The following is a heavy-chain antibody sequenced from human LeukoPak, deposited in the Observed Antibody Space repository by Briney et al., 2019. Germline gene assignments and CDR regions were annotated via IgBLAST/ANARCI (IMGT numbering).Heavy chain of an antibody. CDR3: ARETIAARTFDY. CDR1: GFTFSSYA. V-gene: IGHV3-30-3*01. D-gene: IGHD6-6*01. J-gene: IGHJ4*02. Sequence: GGSLRLSCAASGFTFSSYAMHWVRQAPGKGLEWVAVISYDGSNKYYADSVKGRFTISRDNSKNTLYLQMNSLRAEDTAVYYCARETIAARTFDYWGQGTLVTVSS. CDR2: ISYDGSNK.